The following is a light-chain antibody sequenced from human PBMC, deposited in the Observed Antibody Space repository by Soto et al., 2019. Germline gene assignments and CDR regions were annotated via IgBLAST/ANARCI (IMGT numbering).Light chain of an antibody. CDR2: GAS. CDR1: ESISTW. J-gene: IGKJ1*01. Sequence: DIQMTQSPSSLSASVGGRVTITFRASESISTWLAWYQQKPGKAPKLLIYGASSLESGVPPRFSGDGSGTEFTLTISSLQRDDFGIYYCQQYSRLWSFGQGTKVDI. V-gene: IGKV1-5*03. CDR3: QQYSRLWS.